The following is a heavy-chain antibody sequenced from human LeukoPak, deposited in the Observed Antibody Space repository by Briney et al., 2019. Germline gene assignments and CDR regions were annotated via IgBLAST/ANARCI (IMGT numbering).Heavy chain of an antibody. D-gene: IGHD3-22*01. Sequence: SETLSLTCTVSGGSISSYYRSWIRQPPGKGLEWIGYIYYSGSTNYNPSLKSRVTISVDTSKNQFSLKLSSVTAADTAVYYCARDSRYSDTSGYYYSHYYMDVWGKGTTVTVSS. J-gene: IGHJ6*03. CDR2: IYYSGST. V-gene: IGHV4-59*01. CDR3: ARDSRYSDTSGYYYSHYYMDV. CDR1: GGSISSYY.